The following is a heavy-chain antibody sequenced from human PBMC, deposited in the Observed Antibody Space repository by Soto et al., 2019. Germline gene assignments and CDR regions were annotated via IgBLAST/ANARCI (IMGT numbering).Heavy chain of an antibody. CDR2: INAGNGNT. V-gene: IGHV1-3*01. J-gene: IGHJ6*02. Sequence: GASVKVFCKASGYTFTSYAMHLVRQAPGQRLEWMGWINAGNGNTKYSQKFQGRVTITRDTSASTAYMELSSLRSEDTAVYYCARDRVTRSAYGMDVWGQGTTVTVSS. CDR3: ARDRVTRSAYGMDV. D-gene: IGHD3-10*01. CDR1: GYTFTSYA.